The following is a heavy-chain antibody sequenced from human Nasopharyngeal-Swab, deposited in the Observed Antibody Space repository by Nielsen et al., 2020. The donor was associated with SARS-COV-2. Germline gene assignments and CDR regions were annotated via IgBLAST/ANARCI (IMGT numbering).Heavy chain of an antibody. CDR2: ISYDGSNK. V-gene: IGHV3-30-3*01. Sequence: SCAASGFPFSSYAMHWVRQAPGKGLEWVAVISYDGSNKYYADSVKGRFTISRDNSKNTLYLQMNSLRAEDTAVYYCARAGSGSYYYGMDVWGQGTTVTVSS. J-gene: IGHJ6*02. D-gene: IGHD3-10*01. CDR3: ARAGSGSYYYGMDV. CDR1: GFPFSSYA.